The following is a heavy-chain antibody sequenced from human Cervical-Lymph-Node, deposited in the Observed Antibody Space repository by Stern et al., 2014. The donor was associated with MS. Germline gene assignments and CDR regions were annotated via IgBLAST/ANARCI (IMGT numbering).Heavy chain of an antibody. Sequence: QVQLQESGPGLVKPSGTLSLTCAVSGDSFGSGNWWSWVRQSPEKGLEWIGDIYHSGTANYNPSLKSRVIILLDKSKNHFSLKMPSVTAADTATYYCARIRGDDYFDLWGQGILVTVSA. CDR1: GDSFGSGNW. J-gene: IGHJ4*02. CDR3: ARIRGDDYFDL. CDR2: IYHSGTA. V-gene: IGHV4-4*02.